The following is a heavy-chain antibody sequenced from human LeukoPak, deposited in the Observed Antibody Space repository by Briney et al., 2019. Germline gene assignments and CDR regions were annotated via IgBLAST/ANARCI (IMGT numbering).Heavy chain of an antibody. V-gene: IGHV3-30*02. CDR3: ARDYMDV. CDR1: GFSFSNYG. CDR2: MQYDGSVE. Sequence: PGGSLRLSCVASGFSFSNYGTHWVRQAPGKGLEWVTFMQYDGSVEFYADSVKGRFTISRDSSKNTLYLQMNSLRAEDTAVYYCARDYMDVWGKGTTVTVSS. J-gene: IGHJ6*03.